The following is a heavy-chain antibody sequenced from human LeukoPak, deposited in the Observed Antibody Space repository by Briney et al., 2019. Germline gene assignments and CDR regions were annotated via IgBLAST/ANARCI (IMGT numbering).Heavy chain of an antibody. D-gene: IGHD1-26*01. CDR3: ARRNIVGATYGAFDI. Sequence: GGSLRLSCAASGFTFSDYYMSWIRQAPGKGLEWVSYISSSGSTIYYADSVKGRFTISRDNAKNSLYLQMDSLRDEDTAVYYCARRNIVGATYGAFDIWGQGTMVTVSS. CDR1: GFTFSDYY. J-gene: IGHJ3*02. V-gene: IGHV3-11*04. CDR2: ISSSGSTI.